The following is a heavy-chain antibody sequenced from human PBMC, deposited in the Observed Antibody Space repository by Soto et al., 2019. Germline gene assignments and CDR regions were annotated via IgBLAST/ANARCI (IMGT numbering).Heavy chain of an antibody. CDR1: GGTFRTAA. J-gene: IGHJ6*02. CDR2: IMPVFRTP. CDR3: ARDNDRPQLGGNYYYILDV. V-gene: IGHV1-69*12. D-gene: IGHD2-8*01. Sequence: VQLEQSGAELKKPGSSVKVSCKASGGTFRTAAVSWVRQAPGQGLEWMGGIMPVFRTPDYAQKFHGRVTITADESTSTAYMELSGLRSDDTAVYYCARDNDRPQLGGNYYYILDVWGQGTTITVSS.